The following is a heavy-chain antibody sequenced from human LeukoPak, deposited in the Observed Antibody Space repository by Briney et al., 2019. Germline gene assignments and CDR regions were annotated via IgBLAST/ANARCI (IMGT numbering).Heavy chain of an antibody. V-gene: IGHV1-2*02. D-gene: IGHD3-3*01. CDR2: INPNSGGT. CDR3: VRGGALYYDFWD. CDR1: GYTFTGFY. J-gene: IGHJ4*02. Sequence: SVKVSCKASGYTFTGFYMHWVRQAPGQGLEWMGWINPNSGGTSYAQKFQSRVTMTRNTSISTAYMDLSRLTSDDTAVYYCVRGGALYYDFWDWGQGTLVTVSS.